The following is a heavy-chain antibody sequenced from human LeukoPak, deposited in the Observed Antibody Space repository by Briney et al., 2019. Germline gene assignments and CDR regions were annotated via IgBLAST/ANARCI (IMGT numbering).Heavy chain of an antibody. CDR2: ISSSSSYI. CDR3: ARVGNTFITGTRLFDY. V-gene: IGHV3-21*01. J-gene: IGHJ4*02. Sequence: GGSLRLSCAASGFTFSSYSMNWVRQAPGKGLEWVLSISSSSSYIYYADSVKGPFTISRDNAKNALYLQMNSLRAEDTAVYYCARVGNTFITGTRLFDYWGQGTLVTVSS. D-gene: IGHD1-7*01. CDR1: GFTFSSYS.